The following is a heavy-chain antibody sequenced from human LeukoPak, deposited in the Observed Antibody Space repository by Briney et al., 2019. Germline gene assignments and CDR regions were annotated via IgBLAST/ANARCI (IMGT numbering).Heavy chain of an antibody. CDR3: ARFYGDSCFDY. CDR2: IYSGGST. V-gene: IGHV3-53*05. CDR1: GFTVSSNY. D-gene: IGHD4-17*01. Sequence: GGSLRLSCAASGFTVSSNYMSWVRQAPGKGLEWVSVIYSGGSTYYADSVKGRFTISRDNSKNTLYLQMNSLRAEDTAVYYCARFYGDSCFDYWGQGTLVTVSS. J-gene: IGHJ4*02.